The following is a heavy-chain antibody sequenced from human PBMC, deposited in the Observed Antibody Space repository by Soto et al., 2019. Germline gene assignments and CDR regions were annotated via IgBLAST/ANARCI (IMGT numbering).Heavy chain of an antibody. Sequence: QGQLVQSGGEVKKPGASVKVSCRASGYTFTTYGMSWVRQAPGQGLEWLGWISTYNGDTNYAQKVQGRVTLTTDTSTRTAYMELRSLRYYDTDVYYCARGGDYGDYGGAFDIWGQGTLVTVSS. CDR2: ISTYNGDT. V-gene: IGHV1-18*04. CDR1: GYTFTTYG. J-gene: IGHJ3*02. D-gene: IGHD4-17*01. CDR3: ARGGDYGDYGGAFDI.